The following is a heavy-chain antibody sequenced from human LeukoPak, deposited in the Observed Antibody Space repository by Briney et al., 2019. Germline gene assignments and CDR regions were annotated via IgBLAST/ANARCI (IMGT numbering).Heavy chain of an antibody. CDR3: AKPYYDSSGYLLHFDF. Sequence: GGSLRLSCAASGFTFSSYGMHWVRQAPGKGLEWVAVISYDGSNKYYADPVKGRFTISRDNSKNTLYLQMNSLRAEDTAVYYCAKPYYDSSGYLLHFDFWGQGTLVTVSS. J-gene: IGHJ4*02. CDR1: GFTFSSYG. CDR2: ISYDGSNK. V-gene: IGHV3-30*18. D-gene: IGHD3-22*01.